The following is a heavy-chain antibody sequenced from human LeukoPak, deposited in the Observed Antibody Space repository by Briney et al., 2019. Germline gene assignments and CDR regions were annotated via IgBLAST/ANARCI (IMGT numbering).Heavy chain of an antibody. CDR2: VSYDGSNK. CDR1: GFTFSSYG. D-gene: IGHD3-22*01. CDR3: ARAFSGYKDY. J-gene: IGHJ4*02. V-gene: IGHV3-33*01. Sequence: SGGSLRLSCAASGFTFSSYGFHWVRQAPGKGLEWVAVVSYDGSNKYYADSVKGRFTISRDNSKNTLYLQMNSLRAEDTALYYCARAFSGYKDYWGQGTLVTVSS.